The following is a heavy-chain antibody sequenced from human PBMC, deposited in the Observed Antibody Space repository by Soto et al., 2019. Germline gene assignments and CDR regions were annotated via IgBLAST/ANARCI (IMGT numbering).Heavy chain of an antibody. Sequence: GASVKVSCKASGYTFVSYAMNWVRQAPGQGLEWMGWMNPNSGDTGYAQKFQGRVTMTRDTSISTAYMELSSLRSEDTAIYYCAKVGGSHYYYGMDVWGRGTTVTVSS. CDR2: MNPNSGDT. J-gene: IGHJ6*02. D-gene: IGHD3-16*01. V-gene: IGHV1-8*01. CDR3: AKVGGSHYYYGMDV. CDR1: GYTFVSYA.